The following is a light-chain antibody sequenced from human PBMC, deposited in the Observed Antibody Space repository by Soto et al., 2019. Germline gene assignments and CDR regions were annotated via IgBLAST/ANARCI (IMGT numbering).Light chain of an antibody. CDR2: GAS. V-gene: IGKV3-15*01. Sequence: IVMTQSPAALSVSPGERATLSCRASQSVSSNLAWYQQKPAQAPRLLIYGASTRATGIPARFSGSGSGTEFTLTISSLQSEDFAVYYCQHYNNWPQFGQGTKV. CDR1: QSVSSN. CDR3: QHYNNWPQ. J-gene: IGKJ1*01.